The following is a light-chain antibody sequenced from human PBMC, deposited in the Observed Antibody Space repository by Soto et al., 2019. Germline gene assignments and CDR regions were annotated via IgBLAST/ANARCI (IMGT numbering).Light chain of an antibody. V-gene: IGKV3-15*01. CDR3: QQYNNWPRT. J-gene: IGKJ1*01. Sequence: EIVMTQSPVTLSVSPGERVTLSCRASQSVDNYLAWHQQKPGQAPRLLIYRGSTRATGIPGRFSGSGSGTEFTLTISSLQSEDFAVYYCQQYNNWPRTFGQGTKVEIK. CDR1: QSVDNY. CDR2: RGS.